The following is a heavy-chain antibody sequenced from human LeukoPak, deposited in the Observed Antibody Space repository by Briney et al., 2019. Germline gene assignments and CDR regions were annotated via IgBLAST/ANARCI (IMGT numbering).Heavy chain of an antibody. CDR2: IYPGDSDT. V-gene: IGHV5-51*01. CDR3: ARWVTADRGKKDAFDI. CDR1: GYSFTKYW. Sequence: GESLKISCQASGYSFTKYWIGWVRQMSGKGLEWMGIIYPGDSDTRYSPSSEGQVTISADTSISTAYLQWSSLQASDTAIYYCARWVTADRGKKDAFDIWGQGTMVTVSS. J-gene: IGHJ3*02. D-gene: IGHD2-21*02.